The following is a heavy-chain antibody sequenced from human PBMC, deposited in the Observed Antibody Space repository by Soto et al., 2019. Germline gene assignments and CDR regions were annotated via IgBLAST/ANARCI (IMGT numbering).Heavy chain of an antibody. J-gene: IGHJ4*02. D-gene: IGHD5-18*01. CDR3: ATESGSTYGYFDH. CDR1: GGSVTSDEDY. CDR2: ISNSGST. Sequence: PSETLSLTCTVSGGSVTSDEDYWTWIRQSSGKGLEWIGYISNSGSTGYNPSLKTRLSMSVDWSKNQFTLRLTSVTAADTAVYFCATESGSTYGYFDHWGQGTQVTVSS. V-gene: IGHV4-30-4*01.